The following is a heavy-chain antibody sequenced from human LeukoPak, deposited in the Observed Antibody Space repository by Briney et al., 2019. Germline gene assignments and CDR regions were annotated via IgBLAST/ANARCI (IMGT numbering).Heavy chain of an antibody. Sequence: ASVKVSCKASGYTFTSYDINWVRQATGQGLEWMGWMNANSGNTGYAQKFQGRVTMTRNTSISTAYMELSSLRSEDTAVYYCASVGYCSSTSCYNVDYWGQGTLVTVSS. CDR2: MNANSGNT. D-gene: IGHD2-2*02. V-gene: IGHV1-8*01. CDR1: GYTFTSYD. J-gene: IGHJ4*02. CDR3: ASVGYCSSTSCYNVDY.